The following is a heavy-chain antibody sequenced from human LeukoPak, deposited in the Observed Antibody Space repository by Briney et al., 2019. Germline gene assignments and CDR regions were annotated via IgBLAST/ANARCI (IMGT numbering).Heavy chain of an antibody. Sequence: PSETLSLTCTVSGGSISSSSYYWGWIRQPPGKGLEWIGSIYYSGSTYYNPSLKSRVTISVDTSKNQFSLKLSSVTAADTAVYYCASTNSSGYAFDIWGQGTMVTVSS. CDR1: GGSISSSSYY. CDR2: IYYSGST. V-gene: IGHV4-39*07. D-gene: IGHD6-19*01. CDR3: ASTNSSGYAFDI. J-gene: IGHJ3*02.